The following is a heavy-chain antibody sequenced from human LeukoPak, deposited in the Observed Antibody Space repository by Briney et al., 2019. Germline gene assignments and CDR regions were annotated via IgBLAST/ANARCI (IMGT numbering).Heavy chain of an antibody. J-gene: IGHJ6*02. CDR3: AKYGDYDYYYYGMDV. D-gene: IGHD4-17*01. CDR1: GFTFSSYA. Sequence: GGSLRLSCAASGFTFSSYAMSWVRQAPGKGLEWVSAISGSGGSTYYADSAKGRFTISRDNSKNTLYLQMNSLRAEDTAVYYCAKYGDYDYYYYGMDVWGQGTTVTVSS. CDR2: ISGSGGST. V-gene: IGHV3-23*01.